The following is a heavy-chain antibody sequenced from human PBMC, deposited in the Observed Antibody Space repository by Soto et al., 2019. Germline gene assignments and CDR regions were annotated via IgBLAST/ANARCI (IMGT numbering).Heavy chain of an antibody. V-gene: IGHV1-18*01. J-gene: IGHJ6*04. D-gene: IGHD3-10*01. Sequence: QVPLVQSGGEVKKPGASVRLSCEAAGYGFTKFGISWVRQAPGQGLEWMGWINPYNGNTNFAQNVQDRMTMTADTSSNTAFMELTNLRYDDTAIYYCARSPRISRAGDVWGKGTTVTVSS. CDR1: GYGFTKFG. CDR3: ARSPRISRAGDV. CDR2: INPYNGNT.